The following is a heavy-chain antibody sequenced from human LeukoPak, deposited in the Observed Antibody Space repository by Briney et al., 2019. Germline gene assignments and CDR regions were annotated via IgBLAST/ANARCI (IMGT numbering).Heavy chain of an antibody. CDR3: ARGSRDGYNSNYYYYYMDV. CDR1: GGSISSYY. Sequence: SETLYLTCTVSGGSISSYYWSWIRQPPGKGLEWIGYIYYSGSTNYNPSLKSRVTISVDTSKNQFSLKLSSVTAADTAVYYCARGSRDGYNSNYYYYYMDVWGKGTTVTVSS. V-gene: IGHV4-59*01. CDR2: IYYSGST. D-gene: IGHD5-24*01. J-gene: IGHJ6*03.